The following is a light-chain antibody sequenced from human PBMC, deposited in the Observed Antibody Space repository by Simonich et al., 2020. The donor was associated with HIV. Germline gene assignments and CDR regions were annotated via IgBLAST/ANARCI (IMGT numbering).Light chain of an antibody. CDR2: DVS. V-gene: IGLV2-11*01. Sequence: QSALTQPASVSGSPGQSITISCTGTSSDVGGYNYVSWYQQHPGKAPKLMIYDVSKRPSGVPDRFSGAKSGNTASLTISGLQAEDEGDYYCCSYAGIYTFWVFGGGTKLTVL. CDR1: SSDVGGYNY. J-gene: IGLJ3*02. CDR3: CSYAGIYTFWV.